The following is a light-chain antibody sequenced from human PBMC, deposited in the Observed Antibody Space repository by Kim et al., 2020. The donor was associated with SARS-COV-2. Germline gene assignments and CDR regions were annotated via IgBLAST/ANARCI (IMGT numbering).Light chain of an antibody. Sequence: DTQMTQSPSSLSASVGDRVTITCQASQDICNYLNWYQQKPGKAPKLLIYDASNLETGVPSRFSGSGSGTDFTLTISSLQPEDFATYYCQQSYSTPYTFGQGTKLEI. J-gene: IGKJ2*01. CDR2: DAS. CDR1: QDICNY. CDR3: QQSYSTPYT. V-gene: IGKV1-39*01.